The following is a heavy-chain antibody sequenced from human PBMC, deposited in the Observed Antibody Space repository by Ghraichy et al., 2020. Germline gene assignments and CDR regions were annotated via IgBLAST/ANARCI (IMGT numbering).Heavy chain of an antibody. CDR2: INDDAKER. CDR1: GFTFSNFG. V-gene: IGHV3-7*03. Sequence: LSLTCAASGFTFSNFGMHWVRQAPGKGLEWVANINDDAKERYYVDSVKGRFTVSRDNANNLLYLQVNSLRLEDTAVYYCARDPTYGALDYWGQGALLTVSS. CDR3: ARDPTYGALDY. D-gene: IGHD4-17*01. J-gene: IGHJ4*02.